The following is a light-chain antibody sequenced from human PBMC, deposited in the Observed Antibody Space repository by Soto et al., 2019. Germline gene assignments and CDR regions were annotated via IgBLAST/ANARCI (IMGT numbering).Light chain of an antibody. Sequence: QSALTQPASVSGSPGQSITISCTGTSSDVGLYNYVSWYQQHPLKAPKLIIYELSFRPSGVSNRFSGSKSGNTASLTISGLQAEDEDDYYCSSYSSSSTWVFGGGTKLTVL. J-gene: IGLJ3*02. CDR3: SSYSSSSTWV. CDR1: SSDVGLYNY. V-gene: IGLV2-14*01. CDR2: ELS.